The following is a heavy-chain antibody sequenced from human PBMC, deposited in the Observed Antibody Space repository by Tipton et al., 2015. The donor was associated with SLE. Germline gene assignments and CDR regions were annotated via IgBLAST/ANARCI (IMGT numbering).Heavy chain of an antibody. CDR1: GGSFSGYY. Sequence: TLSLTCAVYGGSFSGYYWSWIRQPPGKGLEWIGEINHSGSTNYNPSLKSRVTISVDTSKNQFSLKLSSVTAADTAVYYCARGRGTGTWGGMDVWGQGTTVTVSS. J-gene: IGHJ6*02. CDR2: INHSGST. D-gene: IGHD1-7*01. CDR3: ARGRGTGTWGGMDV. V-gene: IGHV4-34*01.